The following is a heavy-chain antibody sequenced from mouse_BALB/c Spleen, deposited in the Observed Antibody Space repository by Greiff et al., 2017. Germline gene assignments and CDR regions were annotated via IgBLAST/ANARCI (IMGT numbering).Heavy chain of an antibody. V-gene: IGHV5-6-4*01. CDR2: ISSGGSYT. CDR3: TRDNLDY. J-gene: IGHJ2*01. CDR1: GFTFSSYT. Sequence: EVKLQESGGGLVKPGGSLKLSCAASGFTFSSYTMSWVRQTPEKRLEWVATISSGGSYTYYPDSVKGRFTISRDNAKNTLYLQMSSLKSEDTAMYYCTRDNLDYWGQGTTLTVSS.